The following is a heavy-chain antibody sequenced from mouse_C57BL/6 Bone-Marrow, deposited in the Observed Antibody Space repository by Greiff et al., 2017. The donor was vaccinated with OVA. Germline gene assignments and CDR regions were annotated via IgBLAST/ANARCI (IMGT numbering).Heavy chain of an antibody. D-gene: IGHD1-1*01. CDR2: IDPSDSYN. CDR3: ARQDTVVESLFDY. V-gene: IGHV1-50*01. Sequence: QVQLQQPGAELVKPGASVKLSCKASGYTFTSYWMQWVKQRPGQGLEWIGEIDPSDSYNNYNQKFKGKATLTVDTSSSTAYMQLSSLTSEDSAVYYCARQDTVVESLFDYWGQGTTLTVSS. CDR1: GYTFTSYW. J-gene: IGHJ2*01.